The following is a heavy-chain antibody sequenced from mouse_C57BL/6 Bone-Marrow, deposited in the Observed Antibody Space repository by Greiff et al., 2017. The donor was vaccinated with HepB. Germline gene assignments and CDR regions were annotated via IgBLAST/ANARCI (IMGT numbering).Heavy chain of an antibody. J-gene: IGHJ4*01. V-gene: IGHV1-82*01. CDR3: APIYYDYAMDY. CDR2: IYPGDGDT. Sequence: VKLMESGPELVKPGASVKISCKASGYAFSSSWMNWVKQRPGKGLEWIGRIYPGDGDTNYNGKFKGKATLTADKSSSTAYMQLSSLTSEDSAVYFCAPIYYDYAMDYWGQGTSVTVSS. D-gene: IGHD2-4*01. CDR1: GYAFSSSW.